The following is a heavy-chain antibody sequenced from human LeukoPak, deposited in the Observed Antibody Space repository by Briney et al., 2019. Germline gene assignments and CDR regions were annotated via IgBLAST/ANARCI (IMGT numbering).Heavy chain of an antibody. CDR1: GGSISSSSYY. V-gene: IGHV4-39*07. CDR2: IYYSGST. CDR3: ARISGSYEIQYFQH. D-gene: IGHD1-26*01. Sequence: SETLSLTGTVSGGSISSSSYYWGWIRQPPGKGLEWIGSIYYSGSTYYNPSLKSRVTISVDTSKSQFSLKLSSVTAADTAVHYCARISGSYEIQYFQHWGQGTLVTVSS. J-gene: IGHJ1*01.